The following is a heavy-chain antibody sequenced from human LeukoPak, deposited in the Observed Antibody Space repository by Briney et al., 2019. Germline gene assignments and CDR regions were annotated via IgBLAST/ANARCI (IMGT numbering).Heavy chain of an antibody. CDR2: IYTSGST. CDR3: ARARVGATGSDWFDP. V-gene: IGHV4-61*02. Sequence: SETLSLTCTVSGGSISSGSYYWSWIRQPAGQGLEWIVRIYTSGSTNYNPSLKSRVTISVDTSTNQFSLKLSSVTAADTAVYYCARARVGATGSDWFDPWGQGTLVTVSS. J-gene: IGHJ5*02. D-gene: IGHD1-26*01. CDR1: GGSISSGSYY.